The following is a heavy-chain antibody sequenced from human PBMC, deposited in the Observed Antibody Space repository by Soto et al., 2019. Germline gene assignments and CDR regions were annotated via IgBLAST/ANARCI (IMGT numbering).Heavy chain of an antibody. D-gene: IGHD1-26*01. CDR2: IYHSGST. V-gene: IGHV4-38-2*02. Sequence: PSETLSLTCAFSCYSIISGYYWGWIRQPPGKGLEWIGSIYHSGSTYYNPSLKSRVTISVDTSKNQFSLKLSSATAADTAVYYCARELVHPEPTFDYWGQGTLVPVSS. J-gene: IGHJ4*02. CDR3: ARELVHPEPTFDY. CDR1: CYSIISGYY.